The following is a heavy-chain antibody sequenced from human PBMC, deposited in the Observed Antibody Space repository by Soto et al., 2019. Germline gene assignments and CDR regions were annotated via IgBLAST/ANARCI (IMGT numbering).Heavy chain of an antibody. CDR2: IYHSGST. J-gene: IGHJ6*02. V-gene: IGHV4-30-2*01. D-gene: IGHD3-3*01. CDR1: GGSISSGGYS. Sequence: QLQLQESGSGLVKPSQTLSLTCVVSGGSISSGGYSWSWIRQPPGKGLEWMGYIYHSGSTFYNPSLKSRVTISVDRSKNQFSLKLSSVTAADTAVYYCARVGITIFGVVSDYNGMDVWGQGTTVTVSS. CDR3: ARVGITIFGVVSDYNGMDV.